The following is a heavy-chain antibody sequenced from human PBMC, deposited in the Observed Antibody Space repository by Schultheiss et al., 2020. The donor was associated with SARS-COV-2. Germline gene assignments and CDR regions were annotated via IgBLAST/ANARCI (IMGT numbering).Heavy chain of an antibody. J-gene: IGHJ6*03. CDR3: ARQGAYYDFWSGRYYYYYYMDV. CDR2: IYYSGST. CDR1: GGSISSSSYY. V-gene: IGHV4-39*01. D-gene: IGHD3-3*01. Sequence: SETLSLTCTVSGGSISSSSYYWGWIRQPPGKGLEWIGSIYYSGSTYYNPSLKSRVTISVDTSKNQFSLKLSSVTAADTAVYYCARQGAYYDFWSGRYYYYYYMDVWGKGTTVTVSS.